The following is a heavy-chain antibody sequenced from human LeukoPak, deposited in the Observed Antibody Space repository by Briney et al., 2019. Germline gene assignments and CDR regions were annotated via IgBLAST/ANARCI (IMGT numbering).Heavy chain of an antibody. CDR1: GYTFTGYY. CDR3: ARAEVSSGYYYDYFDY. V-gene: IGHV1-2*02. CDR2: INPNSGGT. D-gene: IGHD3-22*01. J-gene: IGHJ4*02. Sequence: ASVKVSCKASGYTFTGYYMHWVRQAPGQGLEWMGWINPNSGGTNYAQKFQGRVTMTRDTSISTAYMELSRLRSDDTAVYYCARAEVSSGYYYDYFDYWGQGTLDTVSS.